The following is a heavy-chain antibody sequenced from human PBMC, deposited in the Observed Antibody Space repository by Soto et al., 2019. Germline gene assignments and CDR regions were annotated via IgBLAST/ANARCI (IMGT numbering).Heavy chain of an antibody. V-gene: IGHV1-3*01. CDR3: ARARGAFYGAGSYAFEI. D-gene: IGHD3-10*01. CDR2: INAGNGDT. J-gene: IGHJ3*02. Sequence: GASVKVSCKASGYAFTDYVTQWVRQAPGQGLEWMGWINAGNGDTKYSRKFQGRLSVTRDTSASTAHMELSSLRSEDTAVYYCARARGAFYGAGSYAFEIWGQGTMVTVSS. CDR1: GYAFTDYV.